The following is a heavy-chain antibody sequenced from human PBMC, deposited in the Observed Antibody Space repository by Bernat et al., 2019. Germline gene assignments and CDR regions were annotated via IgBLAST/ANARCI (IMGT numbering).Heavy chain of an antibody. J-gene: IGHJ4*02. CDR3: AKDRGRGYTYGVGGDDY. D-gene: IGHD5-18*01. Sequence: EVQLLESGGGLVQPGGSLRLSCAASRFTFSSYAMSWVRQAPGKGLEWVSAISGSGGSTYYADSVKGRFTISRDNSKNTLYLQMNSLRGEDTAVYYCAKDRGRGYTYGVGGDDYWGQGTLVTVSS. CDR1: RFTFSSYA. CDR2: ISGSGGST. V-gene: IGHV3-23*01.